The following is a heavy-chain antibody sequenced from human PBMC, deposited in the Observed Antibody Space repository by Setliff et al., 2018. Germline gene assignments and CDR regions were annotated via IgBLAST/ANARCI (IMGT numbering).Heavy chain of an antibody. D-gene: IGHD3-3*01. J-gene: IGHJ5*02. CDR1: GGTFSSYA. Sequence: GASVKVSCKASGGTFSSYAIHWVRQAPGQGLEWMGWINAGNGNIRYSQNFQGRVTITRDTSANTAYMELSSLRSEDTAVYYCARDTYIGDFWSGYYIQGQFDPWGQGTLVTVSS. CDR3: ARDTYIGDFWSGYYIQGQFDP. CDR2: INAGNGNI. V-gene: IGHV1-3*01.